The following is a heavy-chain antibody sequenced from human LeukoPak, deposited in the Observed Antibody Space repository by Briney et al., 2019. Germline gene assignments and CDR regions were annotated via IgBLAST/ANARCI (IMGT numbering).Heavy chain of an antibody. CDR3: ARDDGGQYTTPFDP. J-gene: IGHJ5*02. CDR2: IYASGST. D-gene: IGHD2-2*02. V-gene: IGHV4-4*07. CDR1: GGSVSSYY. Sequence: SETLSLTCTVSGGSVSSYYWSWIRQPAGKGLEWIGRIYASGSTDYNPSLESRVTMSVDTSKKQFSLELTSVTAADTAVYYCARDDGGQYTTPFDPWGQGTLVTVSS.